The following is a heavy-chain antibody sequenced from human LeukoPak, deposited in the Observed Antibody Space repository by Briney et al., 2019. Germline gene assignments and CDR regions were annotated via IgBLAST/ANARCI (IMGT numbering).Heavy chain of an antibody. CDR3: ASLGGVTMIVVVEVY. Sequence: RGSLRLSCAASGFTFSSYGMHWVRQAPGKGLEWVAFIRYDGSNKYYADSVKGRFTISRDNSKNTLYRQMNSLRAEDTAVYYCASLGGVTMIVVVEVYWGQGTLVTVSS. CDR1: GFTFSSYG. CDR2: IRYDGSNK. V-gene: IGHV3-30*02. D-gene: IGHD3-22*01. J-gene: IGHJ4*02.